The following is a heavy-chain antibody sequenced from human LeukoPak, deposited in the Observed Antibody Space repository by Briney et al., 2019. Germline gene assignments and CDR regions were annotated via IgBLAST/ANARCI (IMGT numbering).Heavy chain of an antibody. J-gene: IGHJ4*02. CDR1: GYTFTSYA. CDR3: ARDPYGDGFAHFDY. Sequence: ASVKVSCKASGYTFTSYAMHWVRQAPGQGLEWMGWITPTGGTNYPQKFQGRVAITRDTSITTAYMDLSRLTSDDTAVYYCARDPYGDGFAHFDYWGQGALVTVSS. CDR2: ITPTGGT. D-gene: IGHD5-24*01. V-gene: IGHV1-2*02.